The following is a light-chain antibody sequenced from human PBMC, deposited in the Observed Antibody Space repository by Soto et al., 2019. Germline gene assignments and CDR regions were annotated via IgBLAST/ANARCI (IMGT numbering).Light chain of an antibody. CDR3: QQYGSLPIT. CDR2: GPH. CDR1: QSISSAY. J-gene: IGKJ5*01. Sequence: EIVLTQSPGILSFSRGQRGTLSCSASQSISSAYIAWYQQKPGQTPRLLIYGPHTRAAGIPDRFSGSGSGTDFTLTINRLESEDFAVYCCQQYGSLPITFGQGTRLEIK. V-gene: IGKV3-20*01.